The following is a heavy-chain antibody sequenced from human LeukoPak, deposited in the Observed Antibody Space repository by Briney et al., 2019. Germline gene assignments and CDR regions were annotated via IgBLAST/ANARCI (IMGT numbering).Heavy chain of an antibody. Sequence: ASGKVSCKASGGTFSSYAISWVRQAPGQGLEWMGRIIPILGIANYAQKFQGRVTITADKSTSTAYMELSSLRSEDTAVYYCARRAVAGPSFDYWGQGTLVTVSS. V-gene: IGHV1-69*04. CDR3: ARRAVAGPSFDY. D-gene: IGHD6-19*01. CDR1: GGTFSSYA. CDR2: IIPILGIA. J-gene: IGHJ4*02.